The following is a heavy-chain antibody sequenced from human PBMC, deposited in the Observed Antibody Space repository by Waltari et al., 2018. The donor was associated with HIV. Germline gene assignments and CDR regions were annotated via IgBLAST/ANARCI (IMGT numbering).Heavy chain of an antibody. V-gene: IGHV3-74*01. CDR1: GFTFGSYG. CDR2: ISSDGSTT. CDR3: ARENTMTYYDALDI. Sequence: EVQLVESGGGLVQPGGSLRLSCAASGFTFGSYGLHWVRQAPGKGLVWVSCISSDGSTTNYADSVKGRLTISRDNAKNTLYLQMNSLRADDTAVYYCARENTMTYYDALDIWGQGTMVTVSS. D-gene: IGHD4-17*01. J-gene: IGHJ3*02.